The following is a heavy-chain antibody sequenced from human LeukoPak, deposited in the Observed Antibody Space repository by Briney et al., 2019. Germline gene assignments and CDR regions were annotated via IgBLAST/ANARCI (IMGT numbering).Heavy chain of an antibody. D-gene: IGHD3-10*01. V-gene: IGHV1-2*02. CDR3: ARDRLYYGSGSYSY. Sequence: ASVKASCKASGYTFTGYYMHWVRQAPGQGLEWMGWINPNSGGTNYAQKFQGRGTMTRDTSISTAYMELSRLRSDDTAVYYCARDRLYYGSGSYSYWGQGTLVTVSS. CDR1: GYTFTGYY. J-gene: IGHJ4*02. CDR2: INPNSGGT.